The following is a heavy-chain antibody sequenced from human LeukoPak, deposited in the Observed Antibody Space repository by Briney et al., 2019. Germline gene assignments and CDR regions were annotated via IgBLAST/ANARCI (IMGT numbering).Heavy chain of an antibody. Sequence: SETLSLTCTVSGGSISSGGYYWSWIRQHPGKGLERIGYIYYSGSTYYNPSLKSRVTISVDTSKNQFSLKLSSVTAADTAVYYCARWAPRGIRLFDYWGQGTLVTVSS. J-gene: IGHJ4*02. D-gene: IGHD3-10*01. CDR1: GGSISSGGYY. V-gene: IGHV4-31*03. CDR3: ARWAPRGIRLFDY. CDR2: IYYSGST.